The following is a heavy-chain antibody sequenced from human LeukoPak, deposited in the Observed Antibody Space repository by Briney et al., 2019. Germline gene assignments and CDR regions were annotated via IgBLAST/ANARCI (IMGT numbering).Heavy chain of an antibody. J-gene: IGHJ4*02. CDR3: AKVGELRYFDWLLRCWYFDY. D-gene: IGHD3-9*01. V-gene: IGHV3-23*01. CDR1: GFTFSSYA. Sequence: PGGSLRLSCAASGFTFSSYAMSWVRQAPGKGLEWVSAISGSGGSTYYADSVKGRFTISRDNSKNTLYLQMNSLRAEDTAVYYCAKVGELRYFDWLLRCWYFDYWGQGTLVTVSS. CDR2: ISGSGGST.